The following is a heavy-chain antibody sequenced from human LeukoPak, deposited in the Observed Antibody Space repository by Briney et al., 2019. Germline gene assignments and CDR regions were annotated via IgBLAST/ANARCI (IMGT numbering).Heavy chain of an antibody. D-gene: IGHD3-10*01. CDR2: IYYSGST. V-gene: IGHV4-39*01. Sequence: PSETLSLTCTVSGGSISSSSYYWGWTRQPPGKGLEWIGSIYYSGSTYYNPSLKSRVTISVDTSKNQFSLKLSSVTAADTAVYYCARRGITMVRGVSVNWFDPWGQGTLVTVSS. CDR3: ARRGITMVRGVSVNWFDP. J-gene: IGHJ5*02. CDR1: GGSISSSSYY.